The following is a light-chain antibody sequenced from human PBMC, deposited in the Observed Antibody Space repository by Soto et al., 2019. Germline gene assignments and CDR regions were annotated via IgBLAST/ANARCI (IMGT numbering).Light chain of an antibody. CDR3: XXXXXSPLT. CDR2: GAS. V-gene: IGKV3-20*01. J-gene: IGKJ4*01. CDR1: QSVAKSY. Sequence: ETVLTQSPGTLSLSPGERATLSCRASQSVAKSYLAWYQHKPGQGPRLLISGASSRATGIPDRFSGSGSGTDFPLTISRLEPEDXXXXXXXXXXXSPLTFGGGTKVEI.